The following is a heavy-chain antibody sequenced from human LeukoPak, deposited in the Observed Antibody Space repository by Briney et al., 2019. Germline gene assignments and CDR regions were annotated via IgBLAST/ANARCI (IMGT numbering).Heavy chain of an antibody. D-gene: IGHD2-15*01. J-gene: IGHJ4*02. CDR2: ISSSSSYI. CDR1: GFTLSTYS. CDR3: GRDMCSGGSCYSSFDY. V-gene: IGHV3-21*01. Sequence: GGSLRLSCAASGFTLSTYSMNWVRQAPGKVLGWVSFISSSSSYIYYADSVKGRFTISRDNAKNALYLQMNSLRAEDTAVYYCGRDMCSGGSCYSSFDYWGQGTLVTVSS.